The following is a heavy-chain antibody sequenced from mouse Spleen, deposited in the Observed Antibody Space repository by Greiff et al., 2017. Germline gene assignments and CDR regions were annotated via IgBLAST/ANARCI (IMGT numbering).Heavy chain of an antibody. V-gene: IGHV1-62-2*01. D-gene: IGHD1-1*02. Sequence: QVQLKESGAELVKPGASVKLSCKASGYTFTEYTIHWVKQRSGQGLEWIGWFYPGSGSIKYNEKFKDKATLTADKSSSTVYMELSRMTSEDSAVYFCARHEDLWRGFAYWGQGTLVTVSA. J-gene: IGHJ3*01. CDR3: ARHEDLWRGFAY. CDR1: GYTFTEYT. CDR2: FYPGSGSI.